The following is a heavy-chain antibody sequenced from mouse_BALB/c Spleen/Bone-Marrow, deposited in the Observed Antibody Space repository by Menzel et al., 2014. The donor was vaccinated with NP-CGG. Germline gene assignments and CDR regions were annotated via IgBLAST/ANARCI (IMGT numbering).Heavy chain of an antibody. D-gene: IGHD2-13*01. CDR3: GRRAYYGDSYFDY. J-gene: IGHJ2*01. V-gene: IGHV1S29*02. Sequence: VQLKESGPELVKPGASVKISCKASGYTFTDYNMHWVKQSHGKSLEWIGYIYPYNGGFVYNQKFKTKATLTVDNSSSTAYMDLRSLTSEDSAVYYCGRRAYYGDSYFDYWGQGTTLTVSS. CDR2: IYPYNGGF. CDR1: GYTFTDYN.